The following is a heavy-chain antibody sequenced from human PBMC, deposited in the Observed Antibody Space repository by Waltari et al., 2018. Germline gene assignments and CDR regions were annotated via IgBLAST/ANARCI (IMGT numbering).Heavy chain of an antibody. CDR1: GFTFSSYS. V-gene: IGHV3-48*01. D-gene: IGHD5-12*01. CDR3: ARDLGTGGYSGYD. Sequence: EVQLVESGGGLVQPGGSLRLSCAASGFTFSSYSMNWVRKAPGKGLEWVSYISSSSSTIYYADSVKGRFTISRDNAKNSLYLQMNSLRAEDTAVYYCARDLGTGGYSGYDWGQGTLVTVSS. CDR2: ISSSSSTI. J-gene: IGHJ4*02.